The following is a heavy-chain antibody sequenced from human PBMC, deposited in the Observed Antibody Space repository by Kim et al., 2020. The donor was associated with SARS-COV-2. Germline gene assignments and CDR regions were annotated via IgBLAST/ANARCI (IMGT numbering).Heavy chain of an antibody. D-gene: IGHD3-10*01. V-gene: IGHV1-3*01. J-gene: IGHJ4*02. Sequence: ASVKVSCKASGYTFTSHGIHWVRQAPGPGLEWMGWVGAGNGDIKSSQKFQGRVTIFRDTSASTASMELSSLRSEDTAMYYCARGASGTLDYWGQGNLVTVSS. CDR1: GYTFTSHG. CDR3: ARGASGTLDY. CDR2: VGAGNGDI.